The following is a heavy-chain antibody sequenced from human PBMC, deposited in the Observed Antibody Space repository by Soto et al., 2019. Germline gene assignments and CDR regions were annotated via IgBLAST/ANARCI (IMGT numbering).Heavy chain of an antibody. CDR1: VGAFNNYV. CDR2: VIPILSTA. CDR3: ARGLWQQLLNPNGYYSYYGMDV. V-gene: IGHV1-69*13. D-gene: IGHD6-13*01. Sequence: VKVSFHASVGAFNNYVIPWLRQAPGQGLAWMGGVIPILSTAKYAQKFQGRVTITADDSTNTAYMDVSSLRSEDTAVYYCARGLWQQLLNPNGYYSYYGMDVWGQGTTVTVSS. J-gene: IGHJ6*02.